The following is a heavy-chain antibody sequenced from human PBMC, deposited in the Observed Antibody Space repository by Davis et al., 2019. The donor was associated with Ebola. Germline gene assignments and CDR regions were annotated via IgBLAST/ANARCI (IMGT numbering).Heavy chain of an antibody. CDR3: ARELLVTGYKCADY. CDR2: INPSGGST. V-gene: IGHV1-46*01. J-gene: IGHJ4*02. D-gene: IGHD3-9*01. Sequence: ASVKVSCKTSGYSFTTFFIHWVRQAPGQGLEWMGIINPSGGSTTNAQKFQGRVTVTRDTSTSTAYMELSSLRSDDTAMYYCARELLVTGYKCADYWGQGTLVTVSS. CDR1: GYSFTTFF.